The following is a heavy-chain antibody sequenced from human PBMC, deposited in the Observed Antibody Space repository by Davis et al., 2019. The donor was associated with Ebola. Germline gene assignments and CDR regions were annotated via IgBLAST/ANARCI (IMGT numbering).Heavy chain of an antibody. Sequence: AASVQISCRASGYTFTSYGISWVRQAPGQGLEWMGWISASNGNTDYAQKLQGRVTMTTDTSTSTAYMELRSLKSDDTAVYYCALRLRYYYGMDVRGQGTTVTVSS. CDR1: GYTFTSYG. J-gene: IGHJ6*02. D-gene: IGHD4-17*01. CDR3: ALRLRYYYGMDV. V-gene: IGHV1-18*04. CDR2: ISASNGNT.